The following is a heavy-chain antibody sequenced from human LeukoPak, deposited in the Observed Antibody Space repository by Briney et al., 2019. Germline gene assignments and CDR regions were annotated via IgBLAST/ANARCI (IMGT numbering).Heavy chain of an antibody. CDR3: ARHEPLSGGPTDY. CDR1: GYSFTSYW. Sequence: GESLKISCKGSGYSFTSYWIGWVRQMPGKGLEWMGIIYPGDSDTRYSPSFQGQVTISADKPISTAYLQWSSLKASDTAMYYCARHEPLSGGPTDYWGQGTLVTVSS. J-gene: IGHJ4*02. CDR2: IYPGDSDT. V-gene: IGHV5-51*01. D-gene: IGHD7-27*01.